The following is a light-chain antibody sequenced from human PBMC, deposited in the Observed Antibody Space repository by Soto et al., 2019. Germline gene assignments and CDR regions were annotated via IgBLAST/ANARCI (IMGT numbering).Light chain of an antibody. CDR3: SSYAGSSNV. Sequence: QSVLTQPPSASGSPGQSVAISCTGTSSDVGGYNYVSWYQQHPGKAPKLMIYEVNKRPSGVPDRFSGSKPGNTASLTVSGVQAEDEADYYCSSYAGSSNVFGAGTKVTVL. V-gene: IGLV2-8*01. CDR1: SSDVGGYNY. J-gene: IGLJ1*01. CDR2: EVN.